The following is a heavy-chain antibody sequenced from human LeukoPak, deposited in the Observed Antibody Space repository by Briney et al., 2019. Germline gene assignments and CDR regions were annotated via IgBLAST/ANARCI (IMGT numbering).Heavy chain of an antibody. Sequence: SETLSLTCTVSGGSISSSSYYWGWIRQPPGKGLEWIGSIYHSGSTYYNPSLKSRVTISVDTSKNQFSLKLSSVTAADTAVYYCARVLRAAAGKPHNDYWGQGTLVTVSS. V-gene: IGHV4-39*07. J-gene: IGHJ4*02. D-gene: IGHD6-13*01. CDR1: GGSISSSSYY. CDR2: IYHSGST. CDR3: ARVLRAAAGKPHNDY.